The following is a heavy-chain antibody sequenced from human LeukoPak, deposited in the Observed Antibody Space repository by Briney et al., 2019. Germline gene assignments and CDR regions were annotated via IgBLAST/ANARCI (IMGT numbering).Heavy chain of an antibody. CDR1: GGSFSGYY. D-gene: IGHD2-2*02. J-gene: IGHJ1*01. Sequence: SETLSLTCAVYGGSFSGYYWSWIRQPPGKGLEWIGEINHSGSTNYNPSLKSRVTISVDTSKNQFSLKLSSVTAANTAVYYCARVAIVVVPAAIPGRYFQHWGQGTLVTVSS. V-gene: IGHV4-34*01. CDR3: ARVAIVVVPAAIPGRYFQH. CDR2: INHSGST.